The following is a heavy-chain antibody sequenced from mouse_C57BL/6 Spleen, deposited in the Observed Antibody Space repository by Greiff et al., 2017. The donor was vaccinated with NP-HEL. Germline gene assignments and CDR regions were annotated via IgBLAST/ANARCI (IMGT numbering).Heavy chain of an antibody. Sequence: EVKVEESGGGLVQPGGSLSLSCAASGFTFTDYYMSWVRQPPGKALEWLGFIRNKANGYTTEYSASVKGRFTISRDNSQSILYLQMNALRAEDSATYYCARFSLDYYGSRGYAMDYWGQGTSVTVSS. CDR2: IRNKANGYTT. V-gene: IGHV7-3*01. J-gene: IGHJ4*01. CDR1: GFTFTDYY. CDR3: ARFSLDYYGSRGYAMDY. D-gene: IGHD1-1*01.